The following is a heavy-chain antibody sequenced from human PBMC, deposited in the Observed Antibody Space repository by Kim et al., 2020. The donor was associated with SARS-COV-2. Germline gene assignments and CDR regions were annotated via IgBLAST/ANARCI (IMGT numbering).Heavy chain of an antibody. CDR1: GFTFNNYW. CDR3: ARPSETALPGSFDI. Sequence: GGSLRLSCAASGFTFNNYWMHWVHQAPGKGLVWVSRISKDGRITTYADSVKGRFTISRDNAKNTLHLQMNSLRAEDTAVYYCARPSETALPGSFDIWGPG. J-gene: IGHJ3*02. D-gene: IGHD2-21*02. CDR2: ISKDGRIT. V-gene: IGHV3-74*01.